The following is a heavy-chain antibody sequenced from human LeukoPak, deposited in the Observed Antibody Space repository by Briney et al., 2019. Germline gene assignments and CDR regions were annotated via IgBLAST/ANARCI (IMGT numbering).Heavy chain of an antibody. CDR3: ARGAPTVTPTPFDY. D-gene: IGHD4-17*01. J-gene: IGHJ4*02. CDR1: GSTVTMYE. CDR2: ISSSGSTI. Sequence: PGGSLRLSCATSGSTVTMYEMNWVRQAPGKGLEWVSYISSSGSTIYYADSVKGRLTISRDNAKKSLYLQMNSLRAEDTAIYYCARGAPTVTPTPFDYWGQGTLVTVSS. V-gene: IGHV3-48*03.